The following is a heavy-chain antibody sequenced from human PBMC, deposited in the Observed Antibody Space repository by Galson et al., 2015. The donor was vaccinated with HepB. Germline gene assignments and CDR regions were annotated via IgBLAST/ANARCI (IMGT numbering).Heavy chain of an antibody. CDR3: ARGVAGDY. CDR1: GYSISSGYY. J-gene: IGHJ4*02. Sequence: ETLSLTCTVSGYSISSGYYWGWIRQPPGKGLEWIGSIYHSGSTYYNPSLKSRVTISVDTSKNQFSLKLSSVTAADTAVYYCARGVAGDYWGQGTLVTVSS. CDR2: IYHSGST. D-gene: IGHD2-15*01. V-gene: IGHV4-38-2*02.